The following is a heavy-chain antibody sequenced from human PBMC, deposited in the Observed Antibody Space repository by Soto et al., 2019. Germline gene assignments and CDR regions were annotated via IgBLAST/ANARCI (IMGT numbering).Heavy chain of an antibody. V-gene: IGHV3-11*01. Sequence: QVQLVESGGGLVKPGGSLRLSCAASGFTFSGYDMSWIRQAPGKGLEWVADISSSGSNIYYADSVKGRFTISRDNSKNSLYLQMNTLRAEATAEYYGGRDGWRISNPRFDYWGQGTLVTVSS. CDR1: GFTFSGYD. J-gene: IGHJ4*02. CDR2: ISSSGSNI. D-gene: IGHD4-4*01. CDR3: GRDGWRISNPRFDY.